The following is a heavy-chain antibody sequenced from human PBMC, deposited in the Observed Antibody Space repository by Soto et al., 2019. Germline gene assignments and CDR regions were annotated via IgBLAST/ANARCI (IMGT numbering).Heavy chain of an antibody. CDR3: VTPLRFGTQPEI. CDR1: GGSFSGYY. D-gene: IGHD3-10*01. J-gene: IGHJ4*02. CDR2: ISPSGTT. Sequence: QVQLQQWGAGLLKPSETLSLTCAVYGGSFSGYYWTWFRQPPGKGLEWIGEISPSGTTKYIPSLKSRVTISADTSKNQFSLKVTSVTAADTAVYYCVTPLRFGTQPEIWGQGALVTVSS. V-gene: IGHV4-34*01.